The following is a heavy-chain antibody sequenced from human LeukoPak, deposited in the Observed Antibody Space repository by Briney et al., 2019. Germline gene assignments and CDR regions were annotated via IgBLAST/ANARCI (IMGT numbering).Heavy chain of an antibody. CDR2: IYYSGST. Sequence: SETLSLTCTVSGGSISSYYWSWIRQPPGKGLEWIGYIYYSGSTNYNPSLKSRVTISVDTSKNQFSLKLSSVTAADTAVYYCARYCGGGKFDYWGQGTLVTVSS. CDR1: GGSISSYY. V-gene: IGHV4-59*12. CDR3: ARYCGGGKFDY. D-gene: IGHD2-21*01. J-gene: IGHJ4*02.